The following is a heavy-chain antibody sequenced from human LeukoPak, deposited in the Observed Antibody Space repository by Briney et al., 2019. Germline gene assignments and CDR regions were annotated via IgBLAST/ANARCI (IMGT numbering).Heavy chain of an antibody. Sequence: SETLSLTCTVSGGSISSYYWSWIRQPPGKGLEWIGYIYYSGSTNYNPSLKSRVTISVDTSKNQFSLKLSSVTAADTAVYYCARGRELEDFLTGDRQYYFDYWGQGTLVTVSS. D-gene: IGHD7-27*01. V-gene: IGHV4-59*01. CDR1: GGSISSYY. CDR2: IYYSGST. CDR3: ARGRELEDFLTGDRQYYFDY. J-gene: IGHJ4*02.